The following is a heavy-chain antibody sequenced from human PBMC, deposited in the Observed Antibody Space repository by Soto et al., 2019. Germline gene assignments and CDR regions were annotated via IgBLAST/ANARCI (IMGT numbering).Heavy chain of an antibody. CDR3: ARSGYFDTREKSFGLDV. V-gene: IGHV6-1*01. D-gene: IGHD3-9*01. J-gene: IGHJ6*02. CDR1: GDSVSSNSVT. CDR2: TYYRSKWYN. Sequence: SQTLSLTCAISGDSVSSNSVTWNWLRQSPSRGLEWLGRTYYRSKWYNHYGISVKSRMTINPDTSKSRFTLQLNSVTPDDTAVYYCARSGYFDTREKSFGLDVWGQGTSVTVSS.